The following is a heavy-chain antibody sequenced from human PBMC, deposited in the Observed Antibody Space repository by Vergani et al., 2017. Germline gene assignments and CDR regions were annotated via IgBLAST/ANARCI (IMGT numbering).Heavy chain of an antibody. D-gene: IGHD2/OR15-2a*01. Sequence: QVQLVESGGGLVKPGGSLRLSCAASGFTFSDYYMSWIRQAPGKGLEWVSYISSSGSTIYYADSVKGRFTISRDNAKNSLYLQMNSLRAEDTAVYYCARDRAVTSQNIVINKLRGDNDYWGQGTLVTVSS. V-gene: IGHV3-11*01. CDR1: GFTFSDYY. CDR3: ARDRAVTSQNIVINKLRGDNDY. CDR2: ISSSGSTI. J-gene: IGHJ4*02.